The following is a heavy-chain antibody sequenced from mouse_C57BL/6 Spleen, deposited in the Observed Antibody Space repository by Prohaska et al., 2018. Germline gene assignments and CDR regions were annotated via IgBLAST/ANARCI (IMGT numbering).Heavy chain of an antibody. Sequence: HGKSLEWIGDINPNNGGTSYNQKFKGKATLTVDKSSSTAYMELRSLTSEDSAVYYCARTPPYGRGRAMDYWGQGTSVTVSS. D-gene: IGHD1-1*01. CDR3: ARTPPYGRGRAMDY. V-gene: IGHV1-26*01. J-gene: IGHJ4*01. CDR2: INPNNGGT.